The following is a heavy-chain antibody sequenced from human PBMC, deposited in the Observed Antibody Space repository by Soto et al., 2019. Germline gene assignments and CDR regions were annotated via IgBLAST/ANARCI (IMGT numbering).Heavy chain of an antibody. CDR1: GYSFSTYD. D-gene: IGHD2-2*02. Sequence: QVQLVQSGAEVKKPGASVKVSCKASGYSFSTYDINWVRQAAGHGLEWMGWVNPKSGNTDYAQRFRGRVTMTSNTSISTAYMELSALTPEDTAVYYCARPYCDSTSCYTDWFYTWGQGTLVTVSS. CDR3: ARPYCDSTSCYTDWFYT. V-gene: IGHV1-8*01. CDR2: VNPKSGNT. J-gene: IGHJ5*02.